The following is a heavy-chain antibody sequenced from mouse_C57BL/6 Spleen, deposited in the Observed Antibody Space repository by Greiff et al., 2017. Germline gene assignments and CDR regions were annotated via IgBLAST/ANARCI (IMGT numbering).Heavy chain of an antibody. Sequence: QVQLQQPGAELVMPGASVKLSCKASGYTFTSYWMHWVKQRPGQGLEWIGEIDPSDSYTNYNQKFKGKSTLTVDKSSSTAYLQLSGLTSVDSAVYYCARPDYDGYYWGQGTTLTVSS. D-gene: IGHD2-3*01. J-gene: IGHJ2*01. V-gene: IGHV1-69*01. CDR1: GYTFTSYW. CDR3: ARPDYDGYY. CDR2: IDPSDSYT.